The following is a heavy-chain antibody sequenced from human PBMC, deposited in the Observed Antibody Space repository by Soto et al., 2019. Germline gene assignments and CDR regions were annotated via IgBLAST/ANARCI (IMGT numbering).Heavy chain of an antibody. CDR1: GYTLTELS. Sequence: QVQLVQSGAEVKKPGASVKVSCKVSGYTLTELSMHWVRQSPGKGLAWMGGFDPEDGETIYAQKFQVRVTMTEDTSTDTAYMELSSLRSAETAVYYCATEGLWNSGSSVVGLWGQGTLVTVSS. J-gene: IGHJ4*02. V-gene: IGHV1-24*01. CDR3: ATEGLWNSGSSVVGL. D-gene: IGHD1-26*01. CDR2: FDPEDGET.